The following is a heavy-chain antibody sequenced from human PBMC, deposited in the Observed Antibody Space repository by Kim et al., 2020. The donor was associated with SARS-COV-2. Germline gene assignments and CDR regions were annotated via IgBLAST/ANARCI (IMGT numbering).Heavy chain of an antibody. CDR3: TKEGGSTIAGRFAFDI. Sequence: DSVNGRFTISRDNSKNTLALQMSSLRSEDTAVYFCTKEGGSTIAGRFAFDIWGQGTMVTVSS. D-gene: IGHD2-15*01. V-gene: IGHV3-30*02. J-gene: IGHJ3*02.